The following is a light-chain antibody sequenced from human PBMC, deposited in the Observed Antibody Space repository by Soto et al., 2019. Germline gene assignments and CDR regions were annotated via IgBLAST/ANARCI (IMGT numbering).Light chain of an antibody. CDR1: SSDVGGYNC. CDR2: DVS. V-gene: IGLV2-14*01. CDR3: TSYAGSNIYV. J-gene: IGLJ1*01. Sequence: QSALTQPASVSGSPGQSITISCTGTSSDVGGYNCVSWYQQHPGKAPKLMIYDVSNRPSGVSSRFSGSKSGNTASLTVSGLQAEDEADYYCTSYAGSNIYVFAPGTKVTVL.